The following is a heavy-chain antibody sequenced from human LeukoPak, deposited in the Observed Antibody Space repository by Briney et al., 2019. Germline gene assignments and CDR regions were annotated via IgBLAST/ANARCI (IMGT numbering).Heavy chain of an antibody. CDR3: ARDTHSSGWHELPEIDY. CDR2: ISSSGSTI. Sequence: GGSLRLSCAASGFTFSDYYMSWIRQAPGKGLEWVSYISSSGSTIYYADSVKGRFTISRDNTKNSLYLQMNSLRAEDTAVYYCARDTHSSGWHELPEIDYWGQGTLVTVSS. V-gene: IGHV3-11*01. J-gene: IGHJ4*02. D-gene: IGHD6-19*01. CDR1: GFTFSDYY.